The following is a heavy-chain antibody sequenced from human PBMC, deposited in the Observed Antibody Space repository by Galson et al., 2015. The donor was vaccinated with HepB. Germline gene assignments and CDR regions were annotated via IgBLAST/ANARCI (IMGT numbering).Heavy chain of an antibody. CDR3: ARERGVDTAMKYTGYYFDY. D-gene: IGHD5-18*01. Sequence: SVKVSCKASGYTFTGYYMHWVRQAPGQGLEWMGWINPNSGGTNHAQKFQGRVTMTRDTSISTAYMELSRLRSDDTAVYYCARERGVDTAMKYTGYYFDYWGQGTLVTVSS. CDR1: GYTFTGYY. V-gene: IGHV1-2*02. CDR2: INPNSGGT. J-gene: IGHJ4*02.